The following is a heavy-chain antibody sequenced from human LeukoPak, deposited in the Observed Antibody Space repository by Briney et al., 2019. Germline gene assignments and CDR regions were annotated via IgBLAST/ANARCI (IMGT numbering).Heavy chain of an antibody. CDR2: ANHNGGT. CDR3: ARGIVLTGYASFDY. CDR1: GGSFRGYY. J-gene: IGHJ4*02. D-gene: IGHD2-8*02. Sequence: TSETLSLTCAVNGGSFRGYYWTWIRQPPEKGLEWIGEANHNGGTNYSPSLKGRITISVDTSKNQFSLKLNSVTAADTAVYFCARGIVLTGYASFDYWGQGTPVTVSS. V-gene: IGHV4-34*01.